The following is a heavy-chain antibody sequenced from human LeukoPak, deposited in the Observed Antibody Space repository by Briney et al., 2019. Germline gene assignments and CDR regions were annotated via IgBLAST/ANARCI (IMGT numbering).Heavy chain of an antibody. V-gene: IGHV3-9*01. J-gene: IGHJ4*02. CDR3: AKGFFYSSSQVVDY. CDR2: ISWNSGSI. CDR1: GFTFDDYA. D-gene: IGHD6-13*01. Sequence: PGGSLRLSCAASGFTFDDYAMHWVRQAPGKGLEWVSGISWNSGSIGYADSVKGRFTISRDNAKNSLYLQMNSLRAEDTALYYCAKGFFYSSSQVVDYWGQGTLVTVSS.